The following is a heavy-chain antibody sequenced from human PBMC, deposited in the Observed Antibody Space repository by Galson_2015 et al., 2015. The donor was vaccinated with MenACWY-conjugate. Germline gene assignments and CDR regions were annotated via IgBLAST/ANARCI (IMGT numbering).Heavy chain of an antibody. CDR3: ARDQSSIAARPKQSPSVGHYGMDV. CDR1: GGTFSSYA. V-gene: IGHV1-69*04. J-gene: IGHJ6*02. D-gene: IGHD6-6*01. Sequence: SVKVSCKASGGTFSSYAISWVRQAPGQGLEWMGRIIPILGIANYAQKFQGRVTITADKSTSTAYMELSSLRSEDTAVYYCARDQSSIAARPKQSPSVGHYGMDVWGQGTTVTVSS. CDR2: IIPILGIA.